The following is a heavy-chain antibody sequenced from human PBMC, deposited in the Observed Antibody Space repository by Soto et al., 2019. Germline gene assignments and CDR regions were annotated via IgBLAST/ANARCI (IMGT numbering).Heavy chain of an antibody. CDR3: AKDVPDYYDSSGYYFY. CDR1: GFTFSSYA. Sequence: GGSLRLSCAASGFTFSSYAMSWVRQAPGKGLEWVSAISGTGSSTYYADSVKGRFTISRDNAKNTLYLQMNSLRAEDTAMYYCAKDVPDYYDSSGYYFYWGQGTLVTVPS. J-gene: IGHJ4*02. CDR2: ISGTGSST. V-gene: IGHV3-23*01. D-gene: IGHD3-22*01.